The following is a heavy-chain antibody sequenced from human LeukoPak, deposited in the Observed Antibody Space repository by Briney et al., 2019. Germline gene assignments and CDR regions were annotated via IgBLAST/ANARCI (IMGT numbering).Heavy chain of an antibody. J-gene: IGHJ5*02. CDR3: ARGGGSGRGNWFDP. Sequence: SETLSLTCTVSGGSISPYYWSWIRQPPGKGLEWIGYVYYSGSTNYNPSLKSRVTISVDTSKSQFSLKLTSVTAADTAVYYCARGGGSGRGNWFDPWGQGSLVIVSS. D-gene: IGHD3-10*01. V-gene: IGHV4-59*01. CDR2: VYYSGST. CDR1: GGSISPYY.